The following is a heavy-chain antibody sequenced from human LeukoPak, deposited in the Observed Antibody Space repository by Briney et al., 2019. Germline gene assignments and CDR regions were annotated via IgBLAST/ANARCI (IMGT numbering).Heavy chain of an antibody. V-gene: IGHV3-7*01. J-gene: IGHJ5*02. CDR2: IKQDGSEK. D-gene: IGHD2-15*01. CDR1: GFTFSSYW. CDR3: ARVKGGTCSGGSCYPNWFDP. Sequence: GRSLRLSCAASGFTFSSYWMSWVRQAPGKGLEWVANIKQDGSEKYYVDSVKGRFTISRDNAKNSLYLQMNSLRAEDTAVYYCARVKGGTCSGGSCYPNWFDPWGQGTLVTVSS.